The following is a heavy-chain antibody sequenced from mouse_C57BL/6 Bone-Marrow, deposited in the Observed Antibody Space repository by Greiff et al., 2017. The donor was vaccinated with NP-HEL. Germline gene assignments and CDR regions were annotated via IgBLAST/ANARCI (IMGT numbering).Heavy chain of an antibody. V-gene: IGHV1-74*01. J-gene: IGHJ2*01. Sequence: VQLQQPGAELVKPGASVKVSCKASGYTFTSYWMHWVKQRPGQGLEWIGRIHPSDSDTNYNQKFKGKATLTVDKSSSTAYMQLSSLTSEDSAVYYCARGGGLRRPYFDYWGQGTTLTVSS. CDR1: GYTFTSYW. D-gene: IGHD2-2*01. CDR2: IHPSDSDT. CDR3: ARGGGLRRPYFDY.